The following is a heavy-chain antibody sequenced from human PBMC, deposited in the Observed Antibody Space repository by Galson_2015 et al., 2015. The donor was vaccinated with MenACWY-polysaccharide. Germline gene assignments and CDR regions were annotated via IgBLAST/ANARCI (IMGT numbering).Heavy chain of an antibody. J-gene: IGHJ4*02. D-gene: IGHD6-13*01. CDR2: INGGSSTK. Sequence: SLRLSCAASGFTFSTYSMTWVRQAPGKGLEWVSYINGGSSTKYHADSVKGRFTISRDNAKNSLYLQMNSLRDDDTAVYYCARDSGIAGADDYWGQGTLVTVSS. CDR1: GFTFSTYS. V-gene: IGHV3-48*02. CDR3: ARDSGIAGADDY.